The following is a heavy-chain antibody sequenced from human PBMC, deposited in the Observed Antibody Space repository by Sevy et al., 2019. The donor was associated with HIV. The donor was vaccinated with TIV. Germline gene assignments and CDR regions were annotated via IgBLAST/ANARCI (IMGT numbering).Heavy chain of an antibody. CDR1: GFTFSSYA. CDR2: ISGSGGST. CDR3: AKDLWQQLVLAASPFDY. Sequence: GGSLRLSCAASGFTFSSYAMSWVRQAPGKGLEWVSAISGSGGSTYYADSVKGRFTISRDNSKNTLYLQMNSRRAEDTAVYYCAKDLWQQLVLAASPFDYWGQGTLVTVSS. J-gene: IGHJ4*02. V-gene: IGHV3-23*01. D-gene: IGHD6-13*01.